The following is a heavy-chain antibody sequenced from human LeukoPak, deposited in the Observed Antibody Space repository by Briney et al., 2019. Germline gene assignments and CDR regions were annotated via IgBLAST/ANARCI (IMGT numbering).Heavy chain of an antibody. J-gene: IGHJ2*01. D-gene: IGHD3-9*01. V-gene: IGHV4-30-4*01. CDR2: IYYSGST. Sequence: SETLSLTCTVSGGSISSGDYYWSWIRQPPGKGLEWIGYIYYSGSTYYNPSLKSRVTISVDTSKNQFSLKLSSVTAADTAVYYCARGRNQRITITPPPRQPVWYFDLWGRGTLVTVSS. CDR3: ARGRNQRITITPPPRQPVWYFDL. CDR1: GGSISSGDYY.